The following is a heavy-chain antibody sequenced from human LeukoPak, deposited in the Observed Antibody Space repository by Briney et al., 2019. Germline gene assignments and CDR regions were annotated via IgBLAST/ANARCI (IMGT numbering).Heavy chain of an antibody. Sequence: GASVKVSCKASGYTFTSYAMHWVRQAPGQRLEWMGWINAGNGNTKYSQKFQGRVTITRDTSASTAYMELSSLRSDDTAVYYCARGGYSSSWSLGYYGMDVWGQGTTVTVSS. V-gene: IGHV1-3*01. CDR3: ARGGYSSSWSLGYYGMDV. J-gene: IGHJ6*02. CDR2: INAGNGNT. D-gene: IGHD6-13*01. CDR1: GYTFTSYA.